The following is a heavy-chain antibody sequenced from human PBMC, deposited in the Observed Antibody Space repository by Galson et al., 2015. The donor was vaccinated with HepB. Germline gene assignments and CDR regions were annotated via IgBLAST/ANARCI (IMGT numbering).Heavy chain of an antibody. D-gene: IGHD1-26*01. CDR3: TRRGAGSNRRDP. CDR2: MHYSGTT. J-gene: IGHJ5*02. CDR1: GVSISSNSYY. V-gene: IGHV4-39*01. Sequence: SETLSLTCTVSGVSISSNSYYWGWIRQPPGKGLEWIGYMHYSGTTSYNPSLKGRVTVSIDTSKNQLSLELNSVTAADTAVYYCTRRGAGSNRRDPWGQGTLVTISS.